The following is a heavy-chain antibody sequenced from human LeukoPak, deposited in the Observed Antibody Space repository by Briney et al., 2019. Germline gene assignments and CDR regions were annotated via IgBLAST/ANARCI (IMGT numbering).Heavy chain of an antibody. CDR3: ARDVAQGYYYYMDV. CDR2: INWNGGST. V-gene: IGHV3-20*04. Sequence: GSLRLSCAASGFTFDDYGMSWVRQAPGKGLEWVSGINWNGGSTGYADSVKGRFTISRDNAKNSLYLQMNSLRAEDTALYYCARDVAQGYYYYMDVWGKGTTVTVSS. D-gene: IGHD2-21*01. J-gene: IGHJ6*03. CDR1: GFTFDDYG.